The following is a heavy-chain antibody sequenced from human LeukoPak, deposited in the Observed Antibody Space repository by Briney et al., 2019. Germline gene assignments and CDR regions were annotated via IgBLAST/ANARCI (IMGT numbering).Heavy chain of an antibody. V-gene: IGHV3-15*01. CDR1: GFTFSNAW. D-gene: IGHD4-17*01. Sequence: GGSLRLSCAASGFTFSNAWMSWVRQAPGKGLEWVGRIKSKTDGGTTDYAAPAKGRFTISRDDSKNTLYLQMNSLKTEDTAVYYCTTGPDYGDYSYFDYWGQGTLVTVSS. CDR3: TTGPDYGDYSYFDY. CDR2: IKSKTDGGTT. J-gene: IGHJ4*02.